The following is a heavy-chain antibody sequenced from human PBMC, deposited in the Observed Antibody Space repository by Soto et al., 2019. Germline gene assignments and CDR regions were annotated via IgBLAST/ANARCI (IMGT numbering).Heavy chain of an antibody. CDR1: GGSFSGYY. Sequence: QVQLQQWGAGLLKPSETLSLTCAVYGGSFSGYYWSWIRQPPGKGLEWIGEINHSGSTNYNPSLKSRVTISVATSTHQFSLKLGSVTAADAAVYYCARVTGRYYYGMDVWGQGTTVTVSS. CDR2: INHSGST. V-gene: IGHV4-34*01. J-gene: IGHJ6*02. CDR3: ARVTGRYYYGMDV.